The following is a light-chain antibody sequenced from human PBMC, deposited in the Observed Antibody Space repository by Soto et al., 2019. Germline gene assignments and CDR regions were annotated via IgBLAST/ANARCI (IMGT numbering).Light chain of an antibody. CDR3: SSYAGSNNSEV. CDR2: EVS. Sequence: QSVLSHPPSASWSPGQSVTISCTGTSSDVGGYNYVSWYQQHPGKAPKLMIYEVSKRPSGVPDRFSGSKSGHTASLTVSGLQAEDEPDYYCSSYAGSNNSEVFGTGTKVTVL. J-gene: IGLJ1*01. CDR1: SSDVGGYNY. V-gene: IGLV2-8*01.